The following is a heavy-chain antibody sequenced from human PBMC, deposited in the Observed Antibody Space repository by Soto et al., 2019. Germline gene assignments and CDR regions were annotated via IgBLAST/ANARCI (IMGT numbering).Heavy chain of an antibody. Sequence: GGSLRLSCTASGLTFTSYAIHWVRQAPGKGLEWVSVISEDGGNKYFAESVRGRFLISRDNSKNTVYLQMNSLRPEDTAVYFCARRLTTTVSALGYCGQGTLVTVSS. V-gene: IGHV3-30-3*01. J-gene: IGHJ4*02. CDR2: ISEDGGNK. CDR1: GLTFTSYA. CDR3: ARRLTTTVSALGY. D-gene: IGHD4-4*01.